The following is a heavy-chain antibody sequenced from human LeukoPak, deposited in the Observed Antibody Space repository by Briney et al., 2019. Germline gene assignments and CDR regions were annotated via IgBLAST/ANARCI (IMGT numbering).Heavy chain of an antibody. CDR2: ISNNGGRT. CDR1: GFSFSSNT. J-gene: IGHJ4*02. CDR3: ARDEDTSALSEY. D-gene: IGHD2/OR15-2a*01. V-gene: IGHV3-23*01. Sequence: QPGGSLRLSCAGSGFSFSSNTMSWVRQAPGRGLEWVSAISNNGGRTDYADSVKGRFTISRDNSKSTLYLHMDSLRAGDTAVYYCARDEDTSALSEYWGQGTLVTVSS.